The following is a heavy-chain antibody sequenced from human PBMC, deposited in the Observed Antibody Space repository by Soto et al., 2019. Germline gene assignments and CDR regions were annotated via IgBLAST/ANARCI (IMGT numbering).Heavy chain of an antibody. CDR3: AREKTPVAASPKNWFDP. CDR2: INAGNGKT. V-gene: IGHV1-3*01. D-gene: IGHD6-19*01. Sequence: ASVKVSCKASGYSFTNYAIHWVRQAPGQRLEWMGWINAGNGKTKYSQNFQGRVTITRDTSASTVYMELSSLRSEDTAVYYCAREKTPVAASPKNWFDPWGQGTLVTVSS. J-gene: IGHJ5*02. CDR1: GYSFTNYA.